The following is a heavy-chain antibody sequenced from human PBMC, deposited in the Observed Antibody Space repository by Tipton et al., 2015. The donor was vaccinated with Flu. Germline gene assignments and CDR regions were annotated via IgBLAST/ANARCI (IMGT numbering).Heavy chain of an antibody. V-gene: IGHV3-21*04. J-gene: IGHJ3*02. CDR1: GFTFSSFS. Sequence: SLRLSCAASGFTFSSFSMNWVRQTPGKGLEWVSSISSGSDYIYYADSVKGRFTISRDNAEDSLYLQMNSLRVDDTAVYYCARGGRAVAGRPFDIWGQGTMVTVSS. CDR2: ISSGSDYI. D-gene: IGHD6-19*01. CDR3: ARGGRAVAGRPFDI.